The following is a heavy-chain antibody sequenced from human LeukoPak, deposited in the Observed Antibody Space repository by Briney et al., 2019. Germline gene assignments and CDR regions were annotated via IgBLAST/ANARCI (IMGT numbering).Heavy chain of an antibody. CDR3: AAGITGTTSLGADY. Sequence: ASVKVSCKASGYDFTGYYVHWVRQAPGHGFEWMGWVNPRNGGTHYAQNFQGRVTITGDTSITTAYMELGSLTSDDTAVYYCAAGITGTTSLGADYWGQGTLVTVSS. CDR2: VNPRNGGT. V-gene: IGHV1-2*02. J-gene: IGHJ4*02. D-gene: IGHD1-7*01. CDR1: GYDFTGYY.